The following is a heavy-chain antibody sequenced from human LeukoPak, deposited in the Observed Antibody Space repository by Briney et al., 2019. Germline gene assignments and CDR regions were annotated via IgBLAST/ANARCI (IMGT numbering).Heavy chain of an antibody. CDR3: ARDLAGATTPFDY. CDR2: ISSSSSYI. J-gene: IGHJ4*02. D-gene: IGHD1-26*01. V-gene: IGHV3-21*01. Sequence: GGSLRLSCAASGFTFSSYSMNWVRQAPGKGLDWVSSISSSSSYIYYADSVKGRFTISRDNAKNSLYLQMNSLRAEDTAVYYCARDLAGATTPFDYWGQGTLVTVSS. CDR1: GFTFSSYS.